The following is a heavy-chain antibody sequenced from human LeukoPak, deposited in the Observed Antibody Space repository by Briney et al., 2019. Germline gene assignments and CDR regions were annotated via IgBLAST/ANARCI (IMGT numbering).Heavy chain of an antibody. CDR3: AGDTYYYGSGLDY. Sequence: SETLSLTCAVYGGSFSGYYWSWIRQPPGKGLEWIGEINHSGSTNYNPSLKSRVTISVDRSKNQFSLKLSSVTAADTAVYYCAGDTYYYGSGLDYWGQGTLVTVSS. J-gene: IGHJ4*02. CDR2: INHSGST. V-gene: IGHV4-34*01. CDR1: GGSFSGYY. D-gene: IGHD3-10*01.